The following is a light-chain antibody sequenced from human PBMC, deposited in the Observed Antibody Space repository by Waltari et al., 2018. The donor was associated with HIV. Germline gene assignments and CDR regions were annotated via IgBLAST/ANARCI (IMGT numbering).Light chain of an antibody. CDR2: DVT. V-gene: IGLV2-11*01. J-gene: IGLJ3*02. CDR1: SSDVGGYNY. Sequence: QSALTQPRSVSGSPGQSVTISCTGTSSDVGGYNYVSWYQQHPGKAPKLMIYDVTKRPPGVPVRLSGSTSGNTASLTISGLQAEDEADYFCCSYAGGYTLVFGGGTKLTVL. CDR3: CSYAGGYTLV.